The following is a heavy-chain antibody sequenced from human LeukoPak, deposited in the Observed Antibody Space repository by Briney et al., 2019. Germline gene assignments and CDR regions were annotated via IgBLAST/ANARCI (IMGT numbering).Heavy chain of an antibody. D-gene: IGHD3-10*01. V-gene: IGHV1-18*01. CDR3: ARDMSSITMVRGVIMGAIDY. Sequence: GASVKVSCKASGYTFTSYGISWVRQAPGQGLEWMGWISAYNGNTNYAQKLQGRVTMTTDTSTSTAYMELRSLRSDDTAVYYCARDMSSITMVRGVIMGAIDYWGQGTLVTVSS. CDR1: GYTFTSYG. J-gene: IGHJ4*02. CDR2: ISAYNGNT.